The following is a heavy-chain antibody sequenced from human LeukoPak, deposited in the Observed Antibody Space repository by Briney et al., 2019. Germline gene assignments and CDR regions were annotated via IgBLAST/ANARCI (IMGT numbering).Heavy chain of an antibody. CDR3: AREGGSGSELFDY. CDR2: IYHSGST. Sequence: SETLSLTCAVSGYSISSGYYWGWIRQPPGKGLEWIGSIYHSGSTYYNPSLKSRVTISVDTSKNQFSLKLSSVTAADTAVYYCAREGGSGSELFDYWGQGTLVTVST. CDR1: GYSISSGYY. J-gene: IGHJ4*02. D-gene: IGHD2-15*01. V-gene: IGHV4-38-2*02.